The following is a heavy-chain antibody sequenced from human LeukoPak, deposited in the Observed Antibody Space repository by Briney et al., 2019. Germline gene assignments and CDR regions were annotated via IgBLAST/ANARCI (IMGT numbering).Heavy chain of an antibody. CDR1: GYSFTNYW. CDR2: IYPGDSDT. Sequence: GESLKISCKGSGYSFTNYWIGWVRQMPGKGPEWMGIIYPGDSDTRYSPSRGQVTISADKSISTAYLQWSSLKASDTAMYYCARHLRLWQNWFDPWGQGTLVTVSS. CDR3: ARHLRLWQNWFDP. V-gene: IGHV5-51*01. J-gene: IGHJ5*02. D-gene: IGHD5-18*01.